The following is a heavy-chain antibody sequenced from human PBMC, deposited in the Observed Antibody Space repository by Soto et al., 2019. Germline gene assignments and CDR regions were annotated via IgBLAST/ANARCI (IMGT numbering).Heavy chain of an antibody. CDR3: ARGNDPSANDAFDI. Sequence: ASVKVSCKASGYTFTSYGISWVRQAPGQGLEWMGWMNPNSGNTGYAQKFQGRVTMTRNTSISTAYMELSSLRSEDTAVYYCARGNDPSANDAFDIWGQGTMVTVS. CDR2: MNPNSGNT. CDR1: GYTFTSYG. J-gene: IGHJ3*02. V-gene: IGHV1-8*02.